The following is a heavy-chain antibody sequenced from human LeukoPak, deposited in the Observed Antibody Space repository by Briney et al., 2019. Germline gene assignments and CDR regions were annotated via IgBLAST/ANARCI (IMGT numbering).Heavy chain of an antibody. CDR1: GGSINSGSYY. Sequence: PSETLSLTCTVSGGSINSGSYYWSWIRQPAGKGLEWIGRIYTRGNTNYNPSLKSRVTISVDTSKNQFSLKLSSVTAADTAVYYCARARDGYNPNWGQGTLVTVSS. V-gene: IGHV4-61*02. J-gene: IGHJ4*02. CDR2: IYTRGNT. D-gene: IGHD5-24*01. CDR3: ARARDGYNPN.